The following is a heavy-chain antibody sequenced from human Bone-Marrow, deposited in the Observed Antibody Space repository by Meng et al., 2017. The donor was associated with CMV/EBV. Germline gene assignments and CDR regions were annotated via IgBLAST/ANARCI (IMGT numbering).Heavy chain of an antibody. CDR3: ARDHYYDSSGYASY. V-gene: IGHV3-48*03. CDR1: GFIFDDYG. CDR2: ISSSGSTI. Sequence: GESLKISCAASGFIFDDYGMTWVRQAPGKGLEWVSYISSSGSTIYYADSVKGRFTISRDNAKNSLYLQMNSLRAEDTAVYYCARDHYYDSSGYASYWGQGTLVTVSS. D-gene: IGHD3-22*01. J-gene: IGHJ4*02.